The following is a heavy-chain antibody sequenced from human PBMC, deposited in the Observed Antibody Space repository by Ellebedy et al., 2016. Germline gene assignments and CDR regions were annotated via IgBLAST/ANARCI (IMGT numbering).Heavy chain of an antibody. D-gene: IGHD2-2*01. CDR3: ARGGLGYCSSTSCYSPSTYYYYGMDV. CDR2: INPNSGGT. V-gene: IGHV1-2*02. Sequence: ASVKVSXXASGYTFTGYYMHWVRQAPGQGLEWMGWINPNSGGTNYAQKFQGRVTMTRDTSISTAYMELSRLRSNDTAVYYCARGGLGYCSSTSCYSPSTYYYYGMDVWGQGTTVTVSS. J-gene: IGHJ6*02. CDR1: GYTFTGYY.